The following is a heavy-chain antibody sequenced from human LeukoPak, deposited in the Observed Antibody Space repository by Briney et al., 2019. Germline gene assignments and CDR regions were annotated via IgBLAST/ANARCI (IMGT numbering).Heavy chain of an antibody. J-gene: IGHJ4*02. CDR3: ARGSGSDWYFDY. CDR2: IKQDGSEK. CDR1: GFTFSRYW. Sequence: GGSLRLSCAASGFTFSRYWMSWVRQAPGKGLEWVANIKQDGSEKKYVDSVKGRFTISRDNAKNSLYLQMNSLRAEDTAVYYCARGSGSDWYFDYWGQGTLVTVSS. V-gene: IGHV3-7*02. D-gene: IGHD6-19*01.